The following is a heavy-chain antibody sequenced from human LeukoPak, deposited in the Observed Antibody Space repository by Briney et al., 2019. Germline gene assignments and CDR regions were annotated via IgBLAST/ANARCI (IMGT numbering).Heavy chain of an antibody. CDR3: AGGGLELPEGSLYY. CDR1: GGSFSGYY. V-gene: IGHV4-34*01. J-gene: IGHJ4*01. Sequence: PSETLSLTCAVYGGSFSGYYWSWIRQPPGKGLEWIGEINHSGSTNSNPSLKSRVTISVDASKNQFSLKLSSVTAADTAVYYCAGGGLELPEGSLYYWGQGTLGTVSS. CDR2: INHSGST. D-gene: IGHD1-7*01.